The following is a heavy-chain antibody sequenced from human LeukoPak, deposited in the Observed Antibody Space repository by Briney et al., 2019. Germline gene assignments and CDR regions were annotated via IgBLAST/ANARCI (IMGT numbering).Heavy chain of an antibody. CDR1: GGSISSYY. J-gene: IGHJ4*02. Sequence: PSETLSLTCTVSGGSISSYYWSWIRQPPGKGLEWIGEINHSGSTNYNPSLKSRVTISVDTSKNQFSLKLSSVTAADTAVYYCAEDVDGRDYWGQGTLVTVSS. V-gene: IGHV4-34*01. D-gene: IGHD2-15*01. CDR3: AEDVDGRDY. CDR2: INHSGST.